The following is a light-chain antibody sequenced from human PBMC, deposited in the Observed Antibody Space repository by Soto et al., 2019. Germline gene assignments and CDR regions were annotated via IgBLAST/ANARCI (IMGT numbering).Light chain of an antibody. CDR2: DAS. CDR1: QSISSR. V-gene: IGKV1-5*01. Sequence: DIQMTQSPSTLSASVGDRVTITCRASQSISSRLAWYQQKPGKAPKLLIYDASSLVSGVPSRFSGSGSGTEFTLTISSLQPDDFATYYCQQYNSYRMYTFGQGTKLEIK. J-gene: IGKJ2*01. CDR3: QQYNSYRMYT.